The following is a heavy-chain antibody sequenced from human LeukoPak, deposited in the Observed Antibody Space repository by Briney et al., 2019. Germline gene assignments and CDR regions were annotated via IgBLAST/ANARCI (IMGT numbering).Heavy chain of an antibody. D-gene: IGHD2-8*01. V-gene: IGHV3-53*01. Sequence: GGSLRLSCAASGFPVSSNYMNWVRQAPGKGLEWVSVIYSSGSTSYADSVKGRFTIARDNSKNTLFLQMNSLRAEDTAIYYCVKDSYSHNGIYDALDIWGQGTMVTVSS. CDR1: GFPVSSNY. CDR2: IYSSGST. J-gene: IGHJ3*02. CDR3: VKDSYSHNGIYDALDI.